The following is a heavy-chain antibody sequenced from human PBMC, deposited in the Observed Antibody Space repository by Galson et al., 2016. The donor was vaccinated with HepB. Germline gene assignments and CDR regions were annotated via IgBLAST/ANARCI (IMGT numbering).Heavy chain of an antibody. CDR3: AASRYSIGCSL. Sequence: SLRLSCAASGFTFSRYWMHWVRRAPRKGLEWVSRINSDGSNTNYADSVKGRFSISRDNAKNTLYLQMNSLRAEDTAVYYCAASRYSIGCSLWGQGTLVTVSS. CDR2: INSDGSNT. D-gene: IGHD6-19*01. V-gene: IGHV3-74*01. J-gene: IGHJ4*02. CDR1: GFTFSRYW.